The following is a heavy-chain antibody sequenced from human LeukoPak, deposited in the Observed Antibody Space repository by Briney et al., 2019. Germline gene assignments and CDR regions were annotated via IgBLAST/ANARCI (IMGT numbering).Heavy chain of an antibody. CDR3: ARNGGYSDVDD. CDR2: IYHSGST. CDR1: GGSISGTNW. J-gene: IGHJ4*02. D-gene: IGHD4-23*01. Sequence: SETLSLTCAVSGGSISGTNWWTWVRQPPGKGLEWIGEIYHSGSTNYNPSLKSRVTISVDKSRNQFSLKLSSVTAADTAVYYCARNGGYSDVDDWGQGTLVTVSS. V-gene: IGHV4-4*02.